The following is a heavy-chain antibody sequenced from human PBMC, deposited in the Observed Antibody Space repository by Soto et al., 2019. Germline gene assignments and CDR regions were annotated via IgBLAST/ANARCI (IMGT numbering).Heavy chain of an antibody. V-gene: IGHV3-11*01. D-gene: IGHD3-10*01. CDR2: ISSSGSTI. J-gene: IGHJ6*02. Sequence: LSLTCAASGFTFSDYYMSWIRQAPGKGLEWVSYISSSGSTIYYADSVKGRFTISRDNAKNSLYLQMNSLRAEDTAVYYCARRGFGELLLYYYYGMDVWGQGTTVTVSS. CDR3: ARRGFGELLLYYYYGMDV. CDR1: GFTFSDYY.